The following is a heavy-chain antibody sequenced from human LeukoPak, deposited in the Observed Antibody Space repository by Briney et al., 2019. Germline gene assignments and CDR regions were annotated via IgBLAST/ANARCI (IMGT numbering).Heavy chain of an antibody. Sequence: SETLSLTCTVSGGSISSYYWSWIRQPPGKGLEWIGYIYYSGSTNYNPSLKSRVTISVDTSKNQFSLKLSSVTAADTAVYYCARHTGGWGSFDYWGQGTLVTVFS. V-gene: IGHV4-59*08. CDR3: ARHTGGWGSFDY. D-gene: IGHD7-27*01. CDR1: GGSISSYY. J-gene: IGHJ4*02. CDR2: IYYSGST.